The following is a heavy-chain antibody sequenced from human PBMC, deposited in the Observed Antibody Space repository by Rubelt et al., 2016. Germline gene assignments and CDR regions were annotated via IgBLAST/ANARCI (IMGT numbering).Heavy chain of an antibody. CDR3: ARVDTYGDRPTFDY. CDR2: INAGNGNT. Sequence: KASGYTFTSYAMHWVRQAPGQRLEWMGWINAGNGNTKYSQKFQGRVTITKDTSASTAYMELSSLRSEDTAVYYCARVDTYGDRPTFDYWGQGTLVTVSS. CDR1: GYTFTSYA. V-gene: IGHV1-3*01. J-gene: IGHJ4*02. D-gene: IGHD4-17*01.